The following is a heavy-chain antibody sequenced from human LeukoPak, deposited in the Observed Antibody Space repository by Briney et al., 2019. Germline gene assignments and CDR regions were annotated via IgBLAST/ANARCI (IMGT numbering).Heavy chain of an antibody. Sequence: GGSLRPSCAASGFTFSSYEMNWVRQAPGKGLEWVSYISSSGSTIYYADSVKGRFAISRDNAKNSLYLQMNSLRAEDTAVYYCARDGTPIHSSGWVYMDVWGKGTTVTISS. V-gene: IGHV3-48*03. CDR1: GFTFSSYE. D-gene: IGHD6-25*01. CDR3: ARDGTPIHSSGWVYMDV. J-gene: IGHJ6*04. CDR2: ISSSGSTI.